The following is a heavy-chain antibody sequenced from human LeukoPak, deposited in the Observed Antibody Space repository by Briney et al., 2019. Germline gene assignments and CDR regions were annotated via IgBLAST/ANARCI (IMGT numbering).Heavy chain of an antibody. D-gene: IGHD3-9*01. CDR3: ALGPEILTGYYRYFDY. CDR1: GYTFTGYY. V-gene: IGHV1-2*02. Sequence: ASVKVSCKASGYTFTGYYMHWVRQAPGQGLEWMGWINPNSGGTNYAQKFQGRVTMTRDTSISPAYMELSRLRSDDTAVYYCALGPEILTGYYRYFDYWGQGTLVTVSS. J-gene: IGHJ4*02. CDR2: INPNSGGT.